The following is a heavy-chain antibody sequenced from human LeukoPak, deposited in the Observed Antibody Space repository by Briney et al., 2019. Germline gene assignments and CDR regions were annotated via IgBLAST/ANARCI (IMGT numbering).Heavy chain of an antibody. J-gene: IGHJ4*02. CDR3: AHRPGSSGQKGGFDY. V-gene: IGHV2-5*01. CDR2: IYWNDDK. CDR1: GFSLSTSGVG. Sequence: SGPTLVKPTQTLTLTCTLSGFSLSTSGVGVDWIRQPPGKALEWLALIYWNDDKRYSPSLKSRLTITKDTSKNQVVLTMTNMDPVDTATYYCAHRPGSSGQKGGFDYWGQGTLVTVSS. D-gene: IGHD6-19*01.